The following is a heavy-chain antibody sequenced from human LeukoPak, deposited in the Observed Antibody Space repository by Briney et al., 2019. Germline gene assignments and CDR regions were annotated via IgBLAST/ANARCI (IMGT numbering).Heavy chain of an antibody. Sequence: PGGSLRLSCTASGFIFGDYAMNWVRQAPGKGLEWVGFITSKAYGGTTKYAASVKGRFTISRDDSKSIAYPQMNSLKTEDTALYYCARTSYDNSAYPFDYWGQGTLVTVSS. D-gene: IGHD3-22*01. CDR2: ITSKAYGGTT. J-gene: IGHJ4*02. CDR3: ARTSYDNSAYPFDY. V-gene: IGHV3-49*04. CDR1: GFIFGDYA.